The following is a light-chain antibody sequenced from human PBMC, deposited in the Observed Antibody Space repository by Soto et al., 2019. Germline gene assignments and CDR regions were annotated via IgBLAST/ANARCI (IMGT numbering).Light chain of an antibody. CDR2: KSS. J-gene: IGKJ1*01. CDR3: QQFNTSPWT. CDR1: QSVSIW. V-gene: IGKV1-5*03. Sequence: DIELTQSPSTLSGSVGDRLTISCRASQSVSIWLAWYQQKPGRAPKLLIYKSSILESGVPSRFSGSGSGTECTLTISRLQPDDFATYYCQQFNTSPWTFGQGTKVDIK.